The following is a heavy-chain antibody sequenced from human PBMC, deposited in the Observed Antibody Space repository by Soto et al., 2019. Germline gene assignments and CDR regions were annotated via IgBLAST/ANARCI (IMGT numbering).Heavy chain of an antibody. CDR2: VYYTGST. CDR3: ARSVAVPGAHIDY. CDR1: GGSISGSY. Sequence: LSLTCSVSGGSISGSYWSWIRQSPGKGLEWLGYVYYTGSTNYSPSLRSRVSISVDTSKNEFSLRLSSVTAADTAVYFCARSVAVPGAHIDYWGQGXQVTVYS. J-gene: IGHJ4*02. D-gene: IGHD6-19*01. V-gene: IGHV4-59*01.